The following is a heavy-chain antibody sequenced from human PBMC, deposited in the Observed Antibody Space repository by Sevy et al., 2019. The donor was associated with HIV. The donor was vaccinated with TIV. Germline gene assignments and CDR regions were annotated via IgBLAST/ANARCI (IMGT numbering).Heavy chain of an antibody. Sequence: GGSLRLSCAASGFTFRNYAIHWVRQAPGKGLEWVAVISHDGSHKYSSDSVKGRFTISRDNSKNTLYLQMNSLRAEDTAMYYCARDPTIYSSGWYYFDYWGQGTLVTVSS. D-gene: IGHD6-19*01. CDR2: ISHDGSHK. CDR3: ARDPTIYSSGWYYFDY. J-gene: IGHJ4*02. CDR1: GFTFRNYA. V-gene: IGHV3-30*04.